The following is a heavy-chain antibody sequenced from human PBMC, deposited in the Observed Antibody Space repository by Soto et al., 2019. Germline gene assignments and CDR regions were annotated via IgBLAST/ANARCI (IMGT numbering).Heavy chain of an antibody. V-gene: IGHV4-30-4*01. CDR3: ARDRGFGELIVFY. D-gene: IGHD3-10*01. J-gene: IGHJ4*02. Sequence: SETLSLTCTVSGGSISSGDYYWSWIRQPPGKGLEWIGYIYYSGSTYYNPSLKSRVTISVDTSKNQFSLKLSSVTAADTAVYYCARDRGFGELIVFYWGQGTLVTVSA. CDR1: GGSISSGDYY. CDR2: IYYSGST.